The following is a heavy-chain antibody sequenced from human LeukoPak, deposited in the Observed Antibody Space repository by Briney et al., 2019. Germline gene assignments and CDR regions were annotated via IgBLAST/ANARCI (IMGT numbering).Heavy chain of an antibody. CDR2: IYYNGVT. J-gene: IGHJ4*02. Sequence: SETLSLTCTVSGGSISSSSYYWGWVRQPPGKGLEWITSIYYNGVTYYNPSLTSRVTISVDTSKNQFSLKLSSVTAADTAVYYCAKSDYYASGLDYWGQGTLVTVSS. V-gene: IGHV4-39*01. CDR1: GGSISSSSYY. CDR3: AKSDYYASGLDY. D-gene: IGHD3-10*01.